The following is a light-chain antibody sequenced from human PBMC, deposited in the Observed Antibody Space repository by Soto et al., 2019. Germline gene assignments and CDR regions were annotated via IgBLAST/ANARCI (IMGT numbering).Light chain of an antibody. Sequence: IVLAQSPATLCWSAGGGATRSCRASQSVSSYLVWYQQKPGQAPRLLIYDASKRATGIPARFSGSGSGTQFTLTISRLQSEDFAVYYCQQYNNWPITFGQGTRLEIK. CDR3: QQYNNWPIT. J-gene: IGKJ5*01. V-gene: IGKV3-11*01. CDR2: DAS. CDR1: QSVSSY.